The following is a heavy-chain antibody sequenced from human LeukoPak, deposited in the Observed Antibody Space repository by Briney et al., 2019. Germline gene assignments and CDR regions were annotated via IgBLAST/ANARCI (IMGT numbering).Heavy chain of an antibody. Sequence: SETLSLTRTVSGGSISSSTSYWGWIRQPPGKGLEWIGSIYYSGRTYYNPSLKSRLTISVDTSKNQFSLKLSSVTAADTAVYYCARHAGITAAGTGFDIWGQGTMVTVSS. V-gene: IGHV4-39*01. CDR1: GGSISSSTSY. CDR3: ARHAGITAAGTGFDI. CDR2: IYYSGRT. J-gene: IGHJ3*02. D-gene: IGHD6-13*01.